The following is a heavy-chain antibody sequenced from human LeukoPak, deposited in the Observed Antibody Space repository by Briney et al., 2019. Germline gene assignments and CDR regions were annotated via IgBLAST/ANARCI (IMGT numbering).Heavy chain of an antibody. Sequence: SETLSLTCTVSGDSISTYYWSWIRQPPGKGLEWIGYIYYSGSTNYNPSLKSRVTISVDTSKNQFSLKLTSVTAADTAVYYCVRERDGYNLIDSRGQGTLVTVSS. CDR2: IYYSGST. J-gene: IGHJ5*01. V-gene: IGHV4-59*01. D-gene: IGHD5-24*01. CDR3: VRERDGYNLIDS. CDR1: GDSISTYY.